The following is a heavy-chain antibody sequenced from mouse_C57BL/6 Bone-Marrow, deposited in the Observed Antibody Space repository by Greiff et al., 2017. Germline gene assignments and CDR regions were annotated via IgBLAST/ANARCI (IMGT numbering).Heavy chain of an antibody. CDR1: GYTFTNYW. Sequence: QVQLKESGAELVRPGTSVKMSCKASGYTFTNYWIGWAKQRPGHGLEWIGDIYPGGGYTNYNEKFKGKATLTADKSSSTAYMQFSSLTSEDSAIYYCARIWALYGFYAMDYWGQGTSVTVSS. D-gene: IGHD1-2*01. J-gene: IGHJ4*01. V-gene: IGHV1-63*01. CDR2: IYPGGGYT. CDR3: ARIWALYGFYAMDY.